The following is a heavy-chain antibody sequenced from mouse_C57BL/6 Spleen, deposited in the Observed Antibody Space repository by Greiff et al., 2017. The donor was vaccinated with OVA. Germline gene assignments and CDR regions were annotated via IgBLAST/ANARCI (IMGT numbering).Heavy chain of an antibody. J-gene: IGHJ4*01. CDR2: ISSGSSTI. V-gene: IGHV5-17*01. CDR3: ARHTYYAMDY. Sequence: EVMLVESGGGLVKPGGSLKLSCAASGFTFSDYGMHWVRQAPEKGLEWVAYISSGSSTIYYADTVKGRFTISRDNAKNTLFLQMTSLRSEDTAMYYCARHTYYAMDYWGQGTSVTVSS. CDR1: GFTFSDYG.